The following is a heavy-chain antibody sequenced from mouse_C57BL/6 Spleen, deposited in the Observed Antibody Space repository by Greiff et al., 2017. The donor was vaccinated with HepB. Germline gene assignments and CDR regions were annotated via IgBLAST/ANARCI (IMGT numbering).Heavy chain of an antibody. CDR1: GYSITSDY. V-gene: IGHV3-8*01. D-gene: IGHD2-5*01. CDR2: ISYSGST. Sequence: EVQLVESGPGLAKPSQTLSLTCSVTGYSITSDYWNWIRKFPGNKLEYMGYISYSGSTYYNPSPKSRISITRDTSKNQYYLQLNSVTTEDTATYYCARSEYYSNYGGYFDYWGQGTTLTVSS. CDR3: ARSEYYSNYGGYFDY. J-gene: IGHJ2*01.